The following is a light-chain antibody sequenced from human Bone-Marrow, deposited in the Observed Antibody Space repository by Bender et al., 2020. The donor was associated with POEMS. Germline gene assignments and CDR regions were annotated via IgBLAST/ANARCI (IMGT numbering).Light chain of an antibody. CDR3: SSWDDSLSGWV. V-gene: IGLV1-47*02. CDR1: SSNIGDNY. CDR2: NNN. Sequence: QSVLTQPPSASGTPGQRVTISCSGGSSNIGDNYVHWYQQVPGAAPRLLIYNNNQRPSGVSDRFSGSKSGASASLAVSGLRSEDEAYYYCSSWDDSLSGWVFGGGTKLTVL. J-gene: IGLJ3*02.